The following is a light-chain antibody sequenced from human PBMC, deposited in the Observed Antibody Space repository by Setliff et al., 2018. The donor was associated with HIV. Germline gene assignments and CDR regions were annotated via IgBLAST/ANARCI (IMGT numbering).Light chain of an antibody. CDR1: SSDVGAFDF. CDR2: DVN. V-gene: IGLV2-14*03. CDR3: ASYANSDVFI. Sequence: VLTQPASVSGSPGQSITVSCTGTSSDVGAFDFVSWYRQHPGKAPKLMIYDVNNRPSGLSNRFSGSKSGNTASLTISGLQSEDEADYYCASYANSDVFIFGTGTKVTVL. J-gene: IGLJ1*01.